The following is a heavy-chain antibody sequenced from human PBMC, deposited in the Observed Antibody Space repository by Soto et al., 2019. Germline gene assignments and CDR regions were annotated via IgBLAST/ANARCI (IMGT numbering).Heavy chain of an antibody. Sequence: EVQLVASGGGLVQPGGSLRLSCAASGFTFSNYWMSWVRQAPVKGLEWVGNIKQDGSEKNYVDFVEGRFTISRDNAENSLYLQVNSLRVEDTALYYCARIASTGRGWDVWGQGTTVVVSS. CDR1: GFTFSNYW. D-gene: IGHD6-13*01. V-gene: IGHV3-7*01. CDR2: IKQDGSEK. CDR3: ARIASTGRGWDV. J-gene: IGHJ6*02.